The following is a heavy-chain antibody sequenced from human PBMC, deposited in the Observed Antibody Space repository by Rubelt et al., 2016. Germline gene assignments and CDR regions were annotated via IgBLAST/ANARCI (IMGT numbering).Heavy chain of an antibody. Sequence: EVQLVESGGGLVQPGGSLRLSCAASGFSVSSNYMSWVRQAPGKGLEWVSVIYSGGSTYYADSVKGRFTISRHNSKNTRYLQMNSLRAEDTAVYYCARVASGGWLYYFDYWGQGTLVTVSS. CDR2: IYSGGST. D-gene: IGHD5-12*01. J-gene: IGHJ4*02. CDR3: ARVASGGWLYYFDY. V-gene: IGHV3-53*04. CDR1: GFSVSSNY.